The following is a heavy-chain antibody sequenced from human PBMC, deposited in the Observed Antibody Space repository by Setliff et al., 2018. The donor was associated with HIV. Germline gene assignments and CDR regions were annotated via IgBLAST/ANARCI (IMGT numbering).Heavy chain of an antibody. CDR2: IYYSGST. J-gene: IGHJ4*02. CDR3: ARTSVITLALDY. D-gene: IGHD3-16*01. V-gene: IGHV4-39*01. Sequence: SETLSLTCTVSGGSISSSSYYWGWIRQPPGKGLEWIGSIYYSGSTYSNPSLKSRVTISVDTSKNQFSLKLSSVAAADTAVFYCARTSVITLALDYWGQGTRVTVSS. CDR1: GGSISSSSYY.